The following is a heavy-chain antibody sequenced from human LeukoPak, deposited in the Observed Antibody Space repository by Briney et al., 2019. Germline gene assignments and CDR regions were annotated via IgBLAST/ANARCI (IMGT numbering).Heavy chain of an antibody. CDR3: ARGGIFGVVHY. Sequence: SETLSLTCTVSGGSISSYYWSWIRQPPGKGLEWIGYINYSGSTNYNPSLKSRVNISVDTSKNQFFLQLSSVTAADTAVYYCARGGIFGVVHYWGQGTLVTVSS. CDR1: GGSISSYY. D-gene: IGHD3-3*01. CDR2: INYSGST. J-gene: IGHJ4*02. V-gene: IGHV4-59*01.